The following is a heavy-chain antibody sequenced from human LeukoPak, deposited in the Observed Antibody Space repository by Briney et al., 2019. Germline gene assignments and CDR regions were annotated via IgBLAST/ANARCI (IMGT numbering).Heavy chain of an antibody. V-gene: IGHV3-48*02. D-gene: IGHD2-15*01. CDR1: GFTFSSYS. J-gene: IGHJ6*02. Sequence: GGSLRLSCAASGFTFSSYSMNWVRQAPGKGLEWVSYISSSSSTIYYADSVKGRFTISRDNARNSLYLQMNSLRDEDTAVYYCARLDLGYCSGGSCYRTYYGMDVWGQGTTVTVSS. CDR2: ISSSSSTI. CDR3: ARLDLGYCSGGSCYRTYYGMDV.